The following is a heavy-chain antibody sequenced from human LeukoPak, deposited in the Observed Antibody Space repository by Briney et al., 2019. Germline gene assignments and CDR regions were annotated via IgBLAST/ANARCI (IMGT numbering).Heavy chain of an antibody. D-gene: IGHD2-2*01. CDR1: GRSLNTYY. J-gene: IGHJ6*03. Sequence: SSDTLSLTCGVYGRSLNTYYWLGIRQPPRKGVEWIGEINHRGTTYYHPSLESRVTISMDTSDHQFSLTLTSITAADTAVYDCAGLPQYVRDQNYYYYYMDGWGKGTTLTVPS. V-gene: IGHV4-34*01. CDR3: AGLPQYVRDQNYYYYYMDG. CDR2: INHRGTT.